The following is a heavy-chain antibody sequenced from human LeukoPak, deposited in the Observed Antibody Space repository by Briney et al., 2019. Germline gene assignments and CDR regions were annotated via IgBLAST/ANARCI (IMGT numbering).Heavy chain of an antibody. J-gene: IGHJ4*02. CDR3: AKTDRRIAAAGDIDY. CDR2: ISGSGGST. Sequence: PGGSLRLSCAASGFTFDDYAMHWVRQAPGKGLEWVSGISGSGGSTYYADSVKGRFTISRDNSKNTLYLQMNSLRAEDTAVCYCAKTDRRIAAAGDIDYWGQGTLVTVSS. V-gene: IGHV3-23*01. D-gene: IGHD6-13*01. CDR1: GFTFDDYA.